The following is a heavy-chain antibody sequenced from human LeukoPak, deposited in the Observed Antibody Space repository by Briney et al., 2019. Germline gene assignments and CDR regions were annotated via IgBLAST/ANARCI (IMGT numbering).Heavy chain of an antibody. Sequence: ASVKVSCKASGYTFTGFYIHWVRQAPGQGLEWMAFINPDSGDSYSAPKFQGRVTMTRDTSISTASMEVRWLTSDYTAVYYCATGVATAFTYWGQGTLVTVSS. V-gene: IGHV1-2*02. CDR3: ATGVATAFTY. J-gene: IGHJ4*02. CDR2: INPDSGDS. D-gene: IGHD5-12*01. CDR1: GYTFTGFY.